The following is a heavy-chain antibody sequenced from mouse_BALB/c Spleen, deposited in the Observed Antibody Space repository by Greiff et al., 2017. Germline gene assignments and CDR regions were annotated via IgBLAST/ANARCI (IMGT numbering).Heavy chain of an antibody. CDR1: GYSFTSYW. D-gene: IGHD2-10*02. Sequence: VQLQQSGPQLVRPGASVKISCKASGYSFTSYWMHWVKQRPGQGLEWIGMIDPSDSETRLNQKFKDKATLTVDKSSSTAYMQLSSPTSEDSAVYYCARKYGNWTYPLDYWGQGTTLTVSS. CDR3: ARKYGNWTYPLDY. V-gene: IGHV1S126*01. CDR2: IDPSDSET. J-gene: IGHJ2*01.